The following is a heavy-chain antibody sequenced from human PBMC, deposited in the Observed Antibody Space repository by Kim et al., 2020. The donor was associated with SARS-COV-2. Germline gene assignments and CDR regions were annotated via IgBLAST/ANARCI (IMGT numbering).Heavy chain of an antibody. V-gene: IGHV3-74*03. CDR3: AKGGDYDGSGFQVNFRS. J-gene: IGHJ4*02. D-gene: IGHD3-22*01. CDR2: ISSDGGDI. CDR1: GFAFSTSW. Sequence: GGSLRLSCAASGFAFSTSWMHWVRQAPGKGLVWVSRISSDGGDITYADSVKGRFTISRDNAKNTLYLQMNGLRTEDTAVYYCAKGGDYDGSGFQVNFRSWGQGTRVTVSS.